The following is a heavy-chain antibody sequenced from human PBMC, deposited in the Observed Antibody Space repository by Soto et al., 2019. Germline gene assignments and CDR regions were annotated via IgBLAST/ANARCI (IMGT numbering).Heavy chain of an antibody. Sequence: GGSLRLSCTASGFNFSYYDMSWIRQAPGKGLERVSYISSSGSTIYYADSVKGRFTISRDNAKNSLYLQMNSLRAEDTAVYYCARETYYDYIWGSYRPSSDDYWGQGTLVTVSS. CDR3: ARETYYDYIWGSYRPSSDDY. CDR2: ISSSGSTI. CDR1: GFNFSYYD. D-gene: IGHD3-16*02. J-gene: IGHJ4*02. V-gene: IGHV3-11*01.